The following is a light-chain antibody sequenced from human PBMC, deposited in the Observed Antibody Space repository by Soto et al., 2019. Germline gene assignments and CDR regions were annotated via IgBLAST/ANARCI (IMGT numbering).Light chain of an antibody. CDR3: QQGNKNPRL. V-gene: IGKV1-39*01. J-gene: IGKJ2*01. CDR1: QSISTY. CDR2: AAS. Sequence: DIQMTQSPSSLSASVGDRVTITCRASQSISTYLNWYQQIPGKAPKLLIYAASTLQSGVPSRFSGGGSGTDYTLPISSLPPGDFATYFFQQGNKNPRLLGRGTKGELK.